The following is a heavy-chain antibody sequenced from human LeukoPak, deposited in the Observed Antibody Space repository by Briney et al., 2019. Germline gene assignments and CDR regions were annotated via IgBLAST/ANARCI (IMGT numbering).Heavy chain of an antibody. CDR3: ATVTSGSYYSGSRFDY. Sequence: GASVKVSCKVSGYTLTDFSMHWVRQAPGKGLEWMGGFDPEDGETIYAQKFQGRVTMTEDTSTDTAYMELSSLRSEDTAVYYCATVTSGSYYSGSRFDYWGQGTLVTVSS. CDR1: GYTLTDFS. CDR2: FDPEDGET. J-gene: IGHJ4*02. V-gene: IGHV1-24*01. D-gene: IGHD1-26*01.